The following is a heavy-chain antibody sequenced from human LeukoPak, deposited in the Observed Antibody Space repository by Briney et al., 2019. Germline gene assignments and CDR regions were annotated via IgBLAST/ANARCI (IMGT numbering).Heavy chain of an antibody. J-gene: IGHJ2*01. CDR1: GFNFDDSA. CDR2: MNWISDLK. CDR3: AKGPKENWYFDL. Sequence: PGRSLRLSCAASGFNFDDSAIHWVRQAPGKGLEWVSAMNWISDLKAYADSVKGRFTISRDNDKNSVHLQMNSLRPEDMAVYYCAKGPKENWYFDLWGRGTLVTVSS. V-gene: IGHV3-9*03.